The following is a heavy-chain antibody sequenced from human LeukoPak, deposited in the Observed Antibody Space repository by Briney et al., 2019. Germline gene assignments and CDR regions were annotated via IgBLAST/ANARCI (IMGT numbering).Heavy chain of an antibody. D-gene: IGHD1-26*01. CDR2: IGGGSETT. J-gene: IGHJ4*02. CDR1: GFTFRSYA. V-gene: IGHV3-23*01. Sequence: GGSLRLSCAASGFTFRSYAMSWVRPAPGKGLDWVSTIGGGSETTSYADSAKGRFTNSRDNSKNTVYLQMNSLRAEDTGVYYCAKVLSGSQDYWGQGTLVTVFS. CDR3: AKVLSGSQDY.